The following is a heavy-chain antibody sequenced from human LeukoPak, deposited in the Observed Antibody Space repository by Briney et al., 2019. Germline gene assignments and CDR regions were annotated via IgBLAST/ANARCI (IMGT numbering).Heavy chain of an antibody. CDR1: GFTVSSNY. D-gene: IGHD3-22*01. CDR3: ARGYYYDSSGWTHSYYFDY. CDR2: IYSGGST. Sequence: GGSLRLSCAASGFTVSSNYMSWVRQAPGMGLEWVSVIYSGGSTYYADSVKGRFTISRDNSKNTLYLQMNSLRAEDTAVYYCARGYYYDSSGWTHSYYFDYWGQGTLVTVSS. V-gene: IGHV3-53*01. J-gene: IGHJ4*02.